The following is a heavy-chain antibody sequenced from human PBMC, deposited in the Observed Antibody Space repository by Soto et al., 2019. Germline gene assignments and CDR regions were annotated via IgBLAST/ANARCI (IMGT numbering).Heavy chain of an antibody. CDR3: ARDLTSWEGYFDY. V-gene: IGHV3-7*05. J-gene: IGHJ4*02. Sequence: GGSLRLSCAASGFTFSSYWMSWVRQAPGKGLEWVANIKQDGSEKYYVDSVKGRFTISRDNAKNSLYLQMNSLRAEDTAVYYCARDLTSWEGYFDYWGQGTLVTVSS. CDR2: IKQDGSEK. CDR1: GFTFSSYW. D-gene: IGHD1-26*01.